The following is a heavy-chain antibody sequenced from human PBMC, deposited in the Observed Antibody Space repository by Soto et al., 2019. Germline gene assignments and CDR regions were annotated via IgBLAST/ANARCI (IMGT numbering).Heavy chain of an antibody. D-gene: IGHD3-10*01. Sequence: VKVSCKASGYTFTSYDINWVRQATGQGLEWMGWMNPNSGNTGYAQKFQGRVTMTRNTSISTAYMELSSLRSEDTAVYYCARGSLLWFGVSNEYYFDYWGQGTLVTVSS. J-gene: IGHJ4*02. V-gene: IGHV1-8*01. CDR1: GYTFTSYD. CDR2: MNPNSGNT. CDR3: ARGSLLWFGVSNEYYFDY.